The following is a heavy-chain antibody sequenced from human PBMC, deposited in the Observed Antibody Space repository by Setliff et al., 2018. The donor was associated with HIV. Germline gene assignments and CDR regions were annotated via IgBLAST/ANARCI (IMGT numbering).Heavy chain of an antibody. CDR2: IYYSGNT. J-gene: IGHJ3*02. CDR3: ARSLVPSGYYYGRHAFDI. CDR1: GASIRGHY. Sequence: SETLSLTCSASGASIRGHYWSWIRQSPGKGLEWIGNIYYSGNTNYNPSFKSRVTISVDTSKNQFSLRVISVPAADTAVYYCARSLVPSGYYYGRHAFDIWGQGTKVTVSS. V-gene: IGHV4-59*08. D-gene: IGHD3-22*01.